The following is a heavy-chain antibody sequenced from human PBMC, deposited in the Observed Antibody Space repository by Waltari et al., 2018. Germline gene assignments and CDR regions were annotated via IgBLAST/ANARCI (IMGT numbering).Heavy chain of an antibody. J-gene: IGHJ4*02. Sequence: QVQLQESGPGLVKPSETLSLTCTVSGGSISSYYWSWIRQPPGKGLEWIGYIYYRGSKNNTPSLKRRVAISVDTSKNQFSLKLSSVTAADTAVYYCARVRWLQLSEGYYFDYWGQGTLVTVSS. V-gene: IGHV4-59*01. CDR2: IYYRGSK. D-gene: IGHD5-12*01. CDR1: GGSISSYY. CDR3: ARVRWLQLSEGYYFDY.